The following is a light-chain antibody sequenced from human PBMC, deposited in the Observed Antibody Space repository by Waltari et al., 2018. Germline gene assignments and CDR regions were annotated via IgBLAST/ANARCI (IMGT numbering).Light chain of an antibody. CDR3: QTWDSGSYVV. Sequence: SYELTQPPSLSVSPGQTASITCSGDNLESKFTYWYQQKPGQSPVLVLYQDNKRPSGIPERFAGSNSGSTATLIISGSQAMYEADYYCQTWDSGSYVVFGGGTKLTVL. CDR2: QDN. J-gene: IGLJ2*01. V-gene: IGLV3-1*01. CDR1: NLESKF.